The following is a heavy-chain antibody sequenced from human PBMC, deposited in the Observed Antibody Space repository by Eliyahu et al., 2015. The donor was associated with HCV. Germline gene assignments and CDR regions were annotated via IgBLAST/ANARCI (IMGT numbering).Heavy chain of an antibody. CDR3: ASLFSQESRQELPTGPYYFDY. V-gene: IGHV3-53*01. J-gene: IGHJ4*02. CDR1: GFTVSXNX. Sequence: EVQLLESGGGLVQPGGSLSLSCAASGFTVSXNXMTWVRXAPGKGLXCVSVIYRDGSTYYADSVRGRFSIFRDDSKNTLFLQMNRLSVEDTAVYYCASLFSQESRQELPTGPYYFDYWGQGALVTVSS. D-gene: IGHD6-13*01. CDR2: IYRDGST.